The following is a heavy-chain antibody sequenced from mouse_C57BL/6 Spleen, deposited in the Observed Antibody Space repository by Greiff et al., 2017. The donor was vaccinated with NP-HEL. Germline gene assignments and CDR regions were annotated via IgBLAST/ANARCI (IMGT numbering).Heavy chain of an antibody. J-gene: IGHJ2*01. CDR1: GYTFTSYW. CDR2: IHPNSGST. CDR3: ARMSDSSGTYPDY. Sequence: VKLQQPGAELVKPGASVKLSCKASGYTFTSYWMHWVKQRPGQGLEWIGMIHPNSGSTNYNEKFKSKATLTVDKSSSTAYMQLSSLTSEDSAVYYCARMSDSSGTYPDYWGQGTTLTVSS. D-gene: IGHD3-2*02. V-gene: IGHV1-64*01.